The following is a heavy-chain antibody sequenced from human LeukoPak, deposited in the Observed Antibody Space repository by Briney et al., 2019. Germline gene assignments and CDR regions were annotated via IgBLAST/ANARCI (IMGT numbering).Heavy chain of an antibody. D-gene: IGHD3-9*01. CDR2: TECDGSDK. CDR1: TFTFSIYW. J-gene: IGHJ6*02. CDR3: ARYRREVVDNYYFMDV. V-gene: IGHV3-7*05. Sequence: GGSLRLSCAASTFTFSIYWMSWVRQAPGKGLEWVANTECDGSDKYYVDSVKGRFTISRDNAKNSVYLQMNSLRAEDTAVYYCARYRREVVDNYYFMDVWGQGTTVTVSS.